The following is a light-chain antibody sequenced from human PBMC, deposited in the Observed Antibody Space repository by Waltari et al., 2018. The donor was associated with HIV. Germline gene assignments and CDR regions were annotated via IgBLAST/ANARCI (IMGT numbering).Light chain of an antibody. V-gene: IGLV1-40*01. J-gene: IGLJ2*01. Sequence: QSVLTQPPSVSGAPGQRVTISCTGSSSNIGAGYDVHWYQQLPGTAPKLVIYATDTRPSGVPDRFSGSKSGTSASLAITGLQAEDDADYYCQSYDSALSGSVFGGGTKLTVL. CDR3: QSYDSALSGSV. CDR2: ATD. CDR1: SSNIGAGYD.